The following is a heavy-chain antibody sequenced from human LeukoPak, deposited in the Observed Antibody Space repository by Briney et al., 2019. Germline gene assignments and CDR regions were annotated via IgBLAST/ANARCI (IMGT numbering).Heavy chain of an antibody. D-gene: IGHD6-13*01. V-gene: IGHV1-46*01. CDR1: GYTFTSYY. J-gene: IGHJ3*02. CDR3: ARDWYSSSWYTNAFDI. Sequence: GASVKVSCKASGYTFTSYYMHWVRQAPGQGLEWMGIINPSGGSTSYAQKFQGRVTMTRDTSTSTVYMELSSLRSDDTAVYYCARDWYSSSWYTNAFDIWGQGTMVTVSS. CDR2: INPSGGST.